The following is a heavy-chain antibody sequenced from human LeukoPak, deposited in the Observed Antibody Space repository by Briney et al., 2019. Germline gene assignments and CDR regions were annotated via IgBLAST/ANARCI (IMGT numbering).Heavy chain of an antibody. Sequence: SGTLSLTCAVSGGSISSSSYYWGWIRQPPGKGLEWIGSIYYSGSTYYNPSLKSRVTISVDTSKNQFSLKLSSVTAADTAVYYCARHSLRYFDYWGQGTLVTVSS. CDR1: GGSISSSSYY. CDR3: ARHSLRYFDY. J-gene: IGHJ4*02. CDR2: IYYSGST. D-gene: IGHD3-3*01. V-gene: IGHV4-39*01.